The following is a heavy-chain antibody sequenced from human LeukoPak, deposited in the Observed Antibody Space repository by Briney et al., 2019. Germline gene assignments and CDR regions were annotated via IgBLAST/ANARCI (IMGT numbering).Heavy chain of an antibody. Sequence: GGSLRLSCAASGFSVSANYMTWVRQAPGKGLEWVAVISFDGSNKYYADSVKGRFTISRDNSKNTLFLQMISLTAEDTAVYYCARGRFGGYDLHDYWGQGTRVTVSS. J-gene: IGHJ4*02. V-gene: IGHV3-30*03. CDR1: GFSVSANY. CDR2: ISFDGSNK. CDR3: ARGRFGGYDLHDY. D-gene: IGHD5-12*01.